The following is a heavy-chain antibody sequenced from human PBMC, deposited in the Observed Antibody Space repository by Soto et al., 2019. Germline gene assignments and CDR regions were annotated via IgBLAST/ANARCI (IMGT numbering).Heavy chain of an antibody. CDR1: GYSFTNYW. Sequence: GESLKISCKGSGYSFTNYWISWVRRMPGKGLEWMGNIDPVDSYTNYGPSFQGHVTFSVDTSISTAYLQWSSLKASDTAMYYCARVECIARSWFERWEQVTLVTVAS. D-gene: IGHD6-13*01. J-gene: IGHJ5*02. CDR3: ARVECIARSWFER. CDR2: IDPVDSYT. V-gene: IGHV5-10-1*01.